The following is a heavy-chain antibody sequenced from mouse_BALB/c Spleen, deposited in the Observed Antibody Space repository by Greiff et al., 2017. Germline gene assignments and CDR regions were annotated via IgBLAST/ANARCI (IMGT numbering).Heavy chain of an antibody. V-gene: IGHV5-9*03. CDR3: ARWVYGNCFDY. J-gene: IGHJ2*01. Sequence: EVQRVESGGGLVKPGGSLKLSCAASGFTFSSYTMSWVRQTPEKRLEWVATISSGGGNTYYPDSVKGRFTISRDNAKNNLYLQMSSLRSEDTALYYCARWVYGNCFDYWGQGTTLTVSS. CDR1: GFTFSSYT. D-gene: IGHD2-1*01. CDR2: ISSGGGNT.